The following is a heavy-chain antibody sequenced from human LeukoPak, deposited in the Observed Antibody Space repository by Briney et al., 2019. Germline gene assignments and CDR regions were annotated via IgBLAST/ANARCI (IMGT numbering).Heavy chain of an antibody. Sequence: SETLSLTCAVYGGSFSGYYWSWIPQPPGKGLEWIGEINHSGSTNYNPSLKSRVTISVDTSKNQFSLKLSSVAAADTAVYYCARGGGDCSSTSCYGWFDPWGQGTLVTVSS. CDR2: INHSGST. D-gene: IGHD2-2*01. CDR1: GGSFSGYY. V-gene: IGHV4-34*01. J-gene: IGHJ5*02. CDR3: ARGGGDCSSTSCYGWFDP.